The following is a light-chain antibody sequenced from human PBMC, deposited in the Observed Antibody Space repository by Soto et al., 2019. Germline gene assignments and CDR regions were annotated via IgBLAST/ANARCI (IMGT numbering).Light chain of an antibody. CDR3: MLSSGGAAV. Sequence: QAVVIQDPSLTVSPGGTVTLTCGSSTGTVTYGHFPYWFQQKPGQAPRTLIYDTSSRHSWTPARFSGSLLGGKAALTLSGAQAEDEDEYYCMLSSGGAAVFGGGTQLTVL. CDR1: TGTVTYGHF. J-gene: IGLJ7*01. V-gene: IGLV7-46*01. CDR2: DTS.